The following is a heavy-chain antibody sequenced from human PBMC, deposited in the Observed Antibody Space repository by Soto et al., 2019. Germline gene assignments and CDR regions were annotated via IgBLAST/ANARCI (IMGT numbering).Heavy chain of an antibody. D-gene: IGHD6-13*01. V-gene: IGHV2-70*11. J-gene: IGHJ6*03. CDR1: GFSLSTSGMC. Sequence: SGPTLVKPTQTLTLTCTFSGFSLSTSGMCVSWIRQPPGKALEWLARIDWDDDKYYSTSLKTRLTMSKDTSKNQVVLTMTNMDPVDTATYYCARTPGIAAAGIKEYYYYYYMDVWGKGTTVTVSS. CDR3: ARTPGIAAAGIKEYYYYYYMDV. CDR2: IDWDDDK.